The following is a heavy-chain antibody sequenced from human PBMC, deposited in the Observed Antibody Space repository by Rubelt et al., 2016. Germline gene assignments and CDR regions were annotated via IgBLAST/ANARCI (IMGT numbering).Heavy chain of an antibody. CDR3: ARHEQQLADFDI. D-gene: IGHD6-13*01. Sequence: QLQLQESGPGLVKASETLSLTCSVSGGSISSGVYYGGWIRQPPGKGLEWIGNAYYSGNAYYNPSLKSRVTISVDTAKDQLPLKRGPGTAADTAVYDCARHEQQLADFDIWGPGTRVTVSS. CDR2: AYYSGNA. J-gene: IGHJ3*02. V-gene: IGHV4-39*01. CDR1: GGSISSGVYY.